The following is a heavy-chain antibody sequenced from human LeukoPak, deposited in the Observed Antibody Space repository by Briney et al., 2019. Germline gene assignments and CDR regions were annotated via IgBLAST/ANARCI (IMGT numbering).Heavy chain of an antibody. CDR3: ASSYRY. CDR2: IEYSGGSA. CDR1: GYFISSGYY. D-gene: IGHD1-26*01. V-gene: IGHV3-53*01. Sequence: ETLSLTCTVSGYFISSGYYWGWVRQPPGKGLEWVSSIEYSGGSAYYADSVKGRFTISRDDSKNTLYLQLNSLRAEDTAVYYCASSYRYWGQGTLVTVSS. J-gene: IGHJ4*02.